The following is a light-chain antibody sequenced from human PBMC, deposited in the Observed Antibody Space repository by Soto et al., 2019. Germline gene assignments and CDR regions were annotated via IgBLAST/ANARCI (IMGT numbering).Light chain of an antibody. CDR1: QSVSNY. V-gene: IGKV3-11*01. Sequence: EIVLTQSPATLSLSPGERATLSCRASQSVSNYSAWYQQKPGQAPRLLIFDASNRATGIPARFRGSGSATDFPLTISSLEPEDFAVYYCQHRSIWPVSFGQGTRLEI. J-gene: IGKJ5*01. CDR3: QHRSIWPVS. CDR2: DAS.